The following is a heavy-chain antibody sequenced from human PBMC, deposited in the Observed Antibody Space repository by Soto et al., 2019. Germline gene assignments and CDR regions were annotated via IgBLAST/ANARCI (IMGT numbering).Heavy chain of an antibody. CDR1: GGSISSGGYS. Sequence: QLQLQESGSGLVKPSQTLSLTCAVSGGSISSGGYSWIWIRQPPGKGLEWIGYIYHSGSTYYNPSLKSRVTISVDRSKNQFSLKLSSVTAADTAVYYCARDKYCTNGVCYTHWYFDLWGRGTLVTVSS. V-gene: IGHV4-30-2*01. CDR3: ARDKYCTNGVCYTHWYFDL. CDR2: IYHSGST. D-gene: IGHD2-8*01. J-gene: IGHJ2*01.